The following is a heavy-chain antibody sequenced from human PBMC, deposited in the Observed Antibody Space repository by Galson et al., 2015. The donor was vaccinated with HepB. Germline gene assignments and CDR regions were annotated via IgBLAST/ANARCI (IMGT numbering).Heavy chain of an antibody. CDR3: AKDVSLYYYYMDV. CDR2: ISFDGSNQ. J-gene: IGHJ6*03. CDR1: GFTFSLSG. Sequence: SLRLSCAASGFTFSLSGMHWVRQAPGKGLEWVAVISFDGSNQYSADSVKGRFTVSRDNSNSILYLQMNSLRAEDTAVYYCAKDVSLYYYYMDVWGNGTTVTVSS. V-gene: IGHV3-30*18.